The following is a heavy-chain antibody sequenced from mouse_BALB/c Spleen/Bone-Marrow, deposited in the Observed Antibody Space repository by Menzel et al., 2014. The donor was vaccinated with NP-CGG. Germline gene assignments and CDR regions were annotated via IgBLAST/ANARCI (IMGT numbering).Heavy chain of an antibody. CDR3: ARLHYYGYEAY. J-gene: IGHJ3*01. CDR2: INPDSSTI. CDR1: GFDFSTYW. V-gene: IGHV4-1*02. Sequence: EVKLEESGGGLVQPGGSLKLSCAASGFDFSTYWMSWVRQAPGKGLEWIGEINPDSSTINYTPSLKDKFIISRDNAKNTLYLQMSKVGSEDTALYYCARLHYYGYEAYWGQGTLVTVSA. D-gene: IGHD1-2*01.